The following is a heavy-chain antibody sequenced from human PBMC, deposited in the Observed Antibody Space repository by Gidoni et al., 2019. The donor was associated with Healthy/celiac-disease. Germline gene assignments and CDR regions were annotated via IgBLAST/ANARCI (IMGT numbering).Heavy chain of an antibody. V-gene: IGHV3-30-3*01. CDR1: GLTFSSYA. Sequence: QVQLVESGGGVVQPGRSLRLSCAASGLTFSSYAMHWVRQAPGKGLEWVAVISYDGSNKYYADSVKGRFTISRDNSKNTLYLQMNSLRAEDTAVYYCASEQLYGEGLFDYWGQGTLVTVSS. D-gene: IGHD4-17*01. CDR3: ASEQLYGEGLFDY. CDR2: ISYDGSNK. J-gene: IGHJ4*02.